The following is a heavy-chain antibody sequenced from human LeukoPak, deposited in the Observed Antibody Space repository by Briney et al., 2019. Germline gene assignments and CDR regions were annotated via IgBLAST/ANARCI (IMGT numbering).Heavy chain of an antibody. J-gene: IGHJ5*02. V-gene: IGHV3-23*01. CDR1: GFTFRGYT. D-gene: IGHD3-22*01. CDR3: ANDRLYDSRGQPRFDP. CDR2: ISGGGDGT. Sequence: QAGGSLRLSCAASGFTFRGYTMSWVRQAPGKGLGWVSSISGGGDGTYYADSVKGRFTISRDNSKNTLYLQMNSLRAEDTAVYYCANDRLYDSRGQPRFDPWGQGTLVTVSS.